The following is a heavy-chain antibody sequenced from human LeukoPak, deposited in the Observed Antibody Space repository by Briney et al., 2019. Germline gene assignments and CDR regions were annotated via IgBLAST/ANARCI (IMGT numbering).Heavy chain of an antibody. CDR2: NGSP. CDR1: GSSITSGDSF. CDR3: ARAVYSSGLDY. V-gene: IGHV4-30-4*08. Sequence: PSQTLSLTCTVSGSSITSGDSFWTWIRQHPEKGLEWIGYNGSPYYNPSLQTRVTISSDMSKNQFSLQLASVTAADTAVYYCARAVYSSGLDYWGQGTLVTVSS. J-gene: IGHJ4*02. D-gene: IGHD6-19*01.